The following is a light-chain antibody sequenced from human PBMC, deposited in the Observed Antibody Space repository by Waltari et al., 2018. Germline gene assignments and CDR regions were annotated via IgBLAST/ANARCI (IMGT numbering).Light chain of an antibody. CDR3: QQRNGWPPMYT. J-gene: IGKJ2*01. Sequence: EIVFTQSPATLSLSPGERVTLSCRASESISNYLAWYQQRPGQAPRLLMDDASKRAIGIPARFSGSGSGTDFTLTISSLEPEDSGIYYCQQRNGWPPMYTFGQGTKLEIK. V-gene: IGKV3-11*01. CDR1: ESISNY. CDR2: DAS.